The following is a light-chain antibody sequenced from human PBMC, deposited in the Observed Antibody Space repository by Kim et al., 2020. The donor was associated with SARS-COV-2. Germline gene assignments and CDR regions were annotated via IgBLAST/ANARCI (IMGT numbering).Light chain of an antibody. CDR2: RDN. V-gene: IGLV10-54*04. J-gene: IGLJ1*01. Sequence: RQPATLTCTGNSDNVGNQGAAWRQQHLGHPPKLLSYRDNNRPSDLSARFSASRSGNTASLTITGLQPEDEADYYCAAWDTTLRAYVFGPGTKVTVL. CDR3: AAWDTTLRAYV. CDR1: SDNVGNQG.